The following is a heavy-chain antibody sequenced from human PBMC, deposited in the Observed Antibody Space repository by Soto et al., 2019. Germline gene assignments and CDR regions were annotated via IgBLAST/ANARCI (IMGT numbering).Heavy chain of an antibody. CDR3: ARGSVDTVDSSGFYEY. CDR2: IYNAGSV. CDR1: GYSIASGYY. J-gene: IGHJ4*02. Sequence: PSETLSLTCAVSGYSIASGYYWAWIRQSPGKGLEWIGSIYNAGSVYYNPSLNSRVAVSLDTSKNHFSLKLTSVTAADRAVYYCARGSVDTVDSSGFYEYWGQGTPVTVSS. V-gene: IGHV4-38-2*01. D-gene: IGHD3-22*01.